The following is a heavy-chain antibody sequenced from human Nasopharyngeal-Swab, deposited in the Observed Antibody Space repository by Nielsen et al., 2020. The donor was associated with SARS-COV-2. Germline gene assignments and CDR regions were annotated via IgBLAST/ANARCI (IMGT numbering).Heavy chain of an antibody. D-gene: IGHD6-6*01. CDR3: ARGRGSIAARHWYYGMDV. CDR1: GGSFSGYY. V-gene: IGHV4-34*01. CDR2: INHSGST. J-gene: IGHJ6*02. Sequence: SQTLSLTCAVYGGSFSGYYWIWISQPPGKGLEWIGEINHSGSTNYNPSLKSRVTISVDTSKNQFSLKLSSVTAADTAVYYCARGRGSIAARHWYYGMDVWGQGTTVTVSS.